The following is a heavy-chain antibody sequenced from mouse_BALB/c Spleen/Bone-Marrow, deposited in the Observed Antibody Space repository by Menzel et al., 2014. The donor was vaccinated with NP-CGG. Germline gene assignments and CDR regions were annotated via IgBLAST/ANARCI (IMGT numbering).Heavy chain of an antibody. CDR2: ISDGGTYT. CDR3: ARDGDYRYAWFAY. CDR1: GFTFSDYY. D-gene: IGHD2-14*01. V-gene: IGHV5-4*02. J-gene: IGHJ3*01. Sequence: VQLQQSGGGLVKPGESLKLSCAASGFTFSDYYMYWVRQTPEKRLEWVATISDGGTYTYCPDSVKGRFTISRDNAKNNLYLQKSSLKSEDTAMYYCARDGDYRYAWFAYWGQGTLVTVSA.